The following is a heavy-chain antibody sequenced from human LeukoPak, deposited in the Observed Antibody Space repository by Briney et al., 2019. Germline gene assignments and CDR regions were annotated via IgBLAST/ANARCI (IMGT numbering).Heavy chain of an antibody. CDR2: IYHSGST. CDR3: AREARGMTTNAHDAFDI. Sequence: TSQTLSLTCTVSGGSITGGDYHWSWIRQFPGKGLEWIGYIYHSGSTYYNPSLKSRLFISVDTSMNQFSLKLTSLTAADTAVYYCAREARGMTTNAHDAFDIWGQGTMVTVSS. D-gene: IGHD5-24*01. J-gene: IGHJ3*02. CDR1: GGSITGGDYH. V-gene: IGHV4-31*03.